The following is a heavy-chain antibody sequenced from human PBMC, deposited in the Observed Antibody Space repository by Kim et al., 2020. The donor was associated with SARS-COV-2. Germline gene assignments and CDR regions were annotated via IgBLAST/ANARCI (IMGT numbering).Heavy chain of an antibody. J-gene: IGHJ5*02. D-gene: IGHD1-7*01. CDR3: ARSMPYNWNYAGGFAKANWFDP. CDR2: INPSGGST. V-gene: IGHV1-46*01. CDR1: GYTFTSYY. Sequence: ASVKVSCKASGYTFTSYYMHWVRQAPGQGLEWMGIINPSGGSTSYAQKFQGRVTMTRDTSTSTVYMELSSLRSEDTAVYYCARSMPYNWNYAGGFAKANWFDPWGQGTLVTVSS.